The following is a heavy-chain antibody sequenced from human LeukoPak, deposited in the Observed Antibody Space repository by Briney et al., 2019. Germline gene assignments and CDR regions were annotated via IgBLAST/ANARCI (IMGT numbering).Heavy chain of an antibody. CDR2: IIPIFGTA. D-gene: IGHD3-9*01. CDR1: GGTFSSYA. V-gene: IGHV1-69*13. J-gene: IGHJ3*02. CDR3: ARDLESLRYFDWLLENHDAFDI. Sequence: ASVKVSCKASGGTFSSYAISWVRQAPGQGLEWMGGIIPIFGTANYAQKFQGRVTITADESTSTAYMELSSLRSDDTAVYYCARDLESLRYFDWLLENHDAFDIWGQGTMVTVSS.